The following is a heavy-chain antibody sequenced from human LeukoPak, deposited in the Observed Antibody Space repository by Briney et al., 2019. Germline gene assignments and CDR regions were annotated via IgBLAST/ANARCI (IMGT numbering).Heavy chain of an antibody. D-gene: IGHD3-22*01. CDR2: IYTSGST. Sequence: SETLSLTCTVSGGSISSGSYYWSWIRQPAAKGLEWIGRIYTSGSTNYNPSLKSRVTISVDTSKNQFSLRLSSVTAADTAVYYCARGTTYNQYYYDSSGYYSFDYWGQGTLVTVSS. V-gene: IGHV4-61*02. CDR1: GGSISSGSYY. CDR3: ARGTTYNQYYYDSSGYYSFDY. J-gene: IGHJ4*02.